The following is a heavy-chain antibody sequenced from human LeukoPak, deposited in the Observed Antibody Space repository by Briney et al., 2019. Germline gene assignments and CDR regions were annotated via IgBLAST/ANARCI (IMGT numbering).Heavy chain of an antibody. CDR1: GGSFSGYY. V-gene: IGHV4-59*10. Sequence: PSETLSLTCAVYGGSFSGYYGSWIRQPAGKGLEWIGRIYTSWSTNYNPSLKSRVTISVDTSKNQFSLKLSSVTAADTAVYYCARGGVVTAMDFDYWGQGTLVTVSS. J-gene: IGHJ4*02. CDR3: ARGGVVTAMDFDY. CDR2: IYTSWST. D-gene: IGHD2-21*02.